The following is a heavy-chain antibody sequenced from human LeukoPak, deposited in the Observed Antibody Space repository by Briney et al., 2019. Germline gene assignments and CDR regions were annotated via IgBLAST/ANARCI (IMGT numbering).Heavy chain of an antibody. CDR1: GFTFSSYA. CDR2: ISSVSTYI. J-gene: IGHJ4*01. Sequence: GGSLRLSCAASGFTFSSYAMNWVRQAPGKGLEWISSISSVSTYIYYADSVKGRFTISRDNARNSLYLQLNSLRAEDTAVYYCARDRKVEPLPEYWGHGTLVTVSS. D-gene: IGHD1-1*01. V-gene: IGHV3-21*01. CDR3: ARDRKVEPLPEY.